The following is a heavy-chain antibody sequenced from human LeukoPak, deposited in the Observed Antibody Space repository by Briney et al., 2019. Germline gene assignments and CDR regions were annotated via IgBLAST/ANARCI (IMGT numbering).Heavy chain of an antibody. D-gene: IGHD3-10*01. CDR2: IYYTGST. V-gene: IGHV4-39*01. CDR3: AVHARAPMDYMHV. J-gene: IGHJ6*03. CDR1: GDSTSRSTYY. Sequence: SETLSVACTVSGDSTSRSTYYWVWMRQPPGEGLEWIGSIYYTGSTCYNPSLKSRLTIAVDTSKNKFSLNLTPVTAADTAIYYCAVHARAPMDYMHVWGKGTTVIVSS.